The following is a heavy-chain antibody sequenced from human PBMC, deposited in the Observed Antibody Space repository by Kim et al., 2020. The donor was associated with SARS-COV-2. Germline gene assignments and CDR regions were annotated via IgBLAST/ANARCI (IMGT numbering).Heavy chain of an antibody. D-gene: IGHD2-8*01. CDR3: ARDLMYYYGMDV. V-gene: IGHV3-21*01. J-gene: IGHJ6*02. CDR2: I. Sequence: IYYEDSVKGRFTISRDNAKNSLYLQINSLRAEDTAVYYCARDLMYYYGMDVWGQGTTVTVSS.